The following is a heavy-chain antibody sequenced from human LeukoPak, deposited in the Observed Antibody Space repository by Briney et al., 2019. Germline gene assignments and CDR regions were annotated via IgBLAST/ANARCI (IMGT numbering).Heavy chain of an antibody. V-gene: IGHV3-43*02. J-gene: IGHJ4*02. CDR1: GFTFDDYA. D-gene: IGHD3-16*01. Sequence: GGSLRLSCAASGFTFDDYAMHWVRQAPGKGLEWVSLISGDGGSTYYADSVKGRFTISRDNSKNPLYLQMNSLRTEDTALYYCAKDAIYDYVWGTVSFDYWGQGTLVTVSS. CDR2: ISGDGGST. CDR3: AKDAIYDYVWGTVSFDY.